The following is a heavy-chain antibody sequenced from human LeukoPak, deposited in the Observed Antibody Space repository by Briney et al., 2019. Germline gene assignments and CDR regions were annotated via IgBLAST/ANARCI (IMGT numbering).Heavy chain of an antibody. D-gene: IGHD2-2*01. V-gene: IGHV3-23*01. Sequence: GGSLRLSCAASGFTFNNYAMSWVRQAPGKGLEWVSAISNSGGATYYAGSVKGRFTISRDNSKNTLFLHMNSLRVEDTAVYYCAKAPPAATKYYYGMDVWGQGTTVTVSS. CDR1: GFTFNNYA. CDR3: AKAPPAATKYYYGMDV. CDR2: ISNSGGAT. J-gene: IGHJ6*02.